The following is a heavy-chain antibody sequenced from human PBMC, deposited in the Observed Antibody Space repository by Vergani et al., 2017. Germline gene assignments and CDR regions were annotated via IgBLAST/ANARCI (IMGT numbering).Heavy chain of an antibody. CDR2: IKQEGSEK. CDR3: ARDHTISGSWYNWDEYYYYGMDV. J-gene: IGHJ6*02. V-gene: IGHV3-7*03. CDR1: VFTFSSYC. Sequence: EVQLVESGGGLVQPGGSLRLSCAASVFTFSSYCMSWVRHAPGKGLEWVANIKQEGSEKYDVDSVKGRFTISGDNAKNSLYLQMNSLRAEDTAVYYSARDHTISGSWYNWDEYYYYGMDVWGQGTTVTVSS. D-gene: IGHD1-1*01.